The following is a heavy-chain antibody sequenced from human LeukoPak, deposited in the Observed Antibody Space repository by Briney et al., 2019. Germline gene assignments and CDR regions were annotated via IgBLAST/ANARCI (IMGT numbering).Heavy chain of an antibody. Sequence: GGSLRLSCAASGFTFSDSYMSWIRQAPGRGLEWISYISNSGRTIYYTDSVKGRFTISRDNANNSLYLQMNSLRAEDTAVYYCARDFDTVRTRFGFDYWGQGILVTVSS. D-gene: IGHD5-18*01. V-gene: IGHV3-11*01. J-gene: IGHJ4*02. CDR1: GFTFSDSY. CDR3: ARDFDTVRTRFGFDY. CDR2: ISNSGRTI.